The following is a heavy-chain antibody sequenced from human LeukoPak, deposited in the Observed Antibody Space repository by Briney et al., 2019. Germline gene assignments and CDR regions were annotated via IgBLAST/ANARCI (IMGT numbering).Heavy chain of an antibody. CDR1: GYTFTSYG. D-gene: IGHD4-17*01. CDR3: AKGRDYGDPSYYFDY. J-gene: IGHJ4*02. Sequence: EASVKVSCKASGYTFTSYGISWVRQAPGQGLEWMGWISAYNGNTNYAQKLQGRVTMTTDTSTSTAYMELRSLRADDTAVYYCAKGRDYGDPSYYFDYWGQGTLVTVSS. CDR2: ISAYNGNT. V-gene: IGHV1-18*01.